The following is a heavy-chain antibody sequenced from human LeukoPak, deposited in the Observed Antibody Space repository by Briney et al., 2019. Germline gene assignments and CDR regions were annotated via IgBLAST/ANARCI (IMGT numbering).Heavy chain of an antibody. Sequence: SETLSLTCTVSGGSVSSYYWSWLRQPPGKGLEWIGYIYYSGSTNYNPSLKSRVTISVDTSKNQFSLKLSSVTAADTAVYYCARGIAAPGRDYWGQGTLVTVSS. CDR3: ARGIAAPGRDY. D-gene: IGHD6-6*01. V-gene: IGHV4-59*02. CDR2: IYYSGST. J-gene: IGHJ4*02. CDR1: GGSVSSYY.